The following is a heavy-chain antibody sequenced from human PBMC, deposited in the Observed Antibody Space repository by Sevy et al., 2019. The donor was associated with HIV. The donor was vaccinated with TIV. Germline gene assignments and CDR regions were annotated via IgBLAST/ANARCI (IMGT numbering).Heavy chain of an antibody. CDR3: ASGITIFGVVDYYYYYGMDV. Sequence: ASVKVSCKASGYTFTCYYMHWVRQAPGQGLEWMGWINPNSGGRNYAQMFQGRVTMTRDTSISTAYMELSRLRSDDTAVYYCASGITIFGVVDYYYYYGMDVWGQGTTVTVSS. CDR2: INPNSGGR. J-gene: IGHJ6*02. V-gene: IGHV1-2*02. D-gene: IGHD3-3*01. CDR1: GYTFTCYY.